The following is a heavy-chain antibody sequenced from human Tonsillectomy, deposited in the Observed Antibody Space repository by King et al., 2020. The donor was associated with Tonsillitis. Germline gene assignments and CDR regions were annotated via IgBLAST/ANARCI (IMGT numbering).Heavy chain of an antibody. CDR1: VFSLSHPRLG. Sequence: VTLQSSCPVLVHPPSPLTLTCTVSVFSLSHPRLGFSWLRQPPVKALEWLAHIFSDGDKSYITSLKSRLTLSKDTSHSQVVLTMTNMDTGDTDTYYGARRRRGGDRGDDGGKGTRGT. CDR2: IFSDGDK. V-gene: IGHV2-26*01. D-gene: IGHD3-10*01. J-gene: IGHJ4*02. CDR3: ARRRRGGDRGDD.